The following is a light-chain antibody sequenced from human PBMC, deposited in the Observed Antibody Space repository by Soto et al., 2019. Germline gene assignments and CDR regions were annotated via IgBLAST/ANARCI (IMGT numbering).Light chain of an antibody. CDR2: DAS. J-gene: IGKJ1*01. Sequence: EIVLSQSLSTLSLYTGERATLSCMASQSVIRYLAWYQQRPGQAPRLLIYDASYRATGIPARFSGSGSGTDFTLTISSPEPEEFAVYYCQHRFYLLWTFGQGAKVDI. CDR3: QHRFYLLWT. CDR1: QSVIRY. V-gene: IGKV3-11*01.